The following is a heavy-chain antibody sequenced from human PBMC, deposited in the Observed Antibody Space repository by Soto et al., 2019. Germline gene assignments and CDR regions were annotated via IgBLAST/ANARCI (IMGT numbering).Heavy chain of an antibody. CDR1: GGTFSSYA. D-gene: IGHD5-12*01. J-gene: IGHJ4*02. CDR2: IIPIFGTA. V-gene: IGHV1-69*13. CDR3: ARLDIVATSYFDY. Sequence: SVKVSCKASGGTFSSYAISWVRQAPGQGLEWMGGIIPIFGTANYAQKFQGRVTITADESTSTAYMELSSLRSEDAAVYYCARLDIVATSYFDYWGQGTLVTVSS.